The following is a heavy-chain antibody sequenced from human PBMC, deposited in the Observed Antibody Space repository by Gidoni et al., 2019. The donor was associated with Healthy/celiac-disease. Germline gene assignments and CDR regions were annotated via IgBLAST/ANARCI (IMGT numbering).Heavy chain of an antibody. J-gene: IGHJ4*02. D-gene: IGHD6-19*01. V-gene: IGHV4-39*01. CDR2: IYYSGST. Sequence: QLQLQESGPGLVKPSETLSLTCTVSGCSISSSSYYWGWIRQPPGKGLEWIGSIYYSGSTYYNPSLKSRVTISVDTSKNQFSLKLSSVTAADTAVYYCASWRGRQWLVRSWVDYWGQGTLVTVSS. CDR1: GCSISSSSYY. CDR3: ASWRGRQWLVRSWVDY.